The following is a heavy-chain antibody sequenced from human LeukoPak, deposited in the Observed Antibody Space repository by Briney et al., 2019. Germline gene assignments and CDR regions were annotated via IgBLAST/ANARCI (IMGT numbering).Heavy chain of an antibody. J-gene: IGHJ5*02. CDR1: GYTFTSYG. CDR3: ARNSRDRNWFDP. Sequence: ASVKVSCKASGYTFTSYGISWVRQAPGQGLEWMGWISAYNGNTNYAQKFQGRVTITRDTSASTAYMELSSLRSEDTAVYYCARNSRDRNWFDPWGQGTLVTVSS. CDR2: ISAYNGNT. V-gene: IGHV1-18*01. D-gene: IGHD5-24*01.